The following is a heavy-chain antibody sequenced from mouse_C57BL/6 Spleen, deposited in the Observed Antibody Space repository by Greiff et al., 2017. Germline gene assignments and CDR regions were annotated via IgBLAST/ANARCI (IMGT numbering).Heavy chain of an antibody. V-gene: IGHV1-62-2*01. D-gene: IGHD1-1*01. CDR1: GYTFTEYT. CDR3: ARHEVGSSYYYGSSWYFDV. CDR2: FYPGSGSI. Sequence: VQLQQSGAELVKPGASVKLSCKASGYTFTEYTIHWVKQRSGQGLEWIGWFYPGSGSIKYNEKFKDKATLTADKSSSTVYMELSRLTSEDSAVYCCARHEVGSSYYYGSSWYFDVWGTGTTVTVSS. J-gene: IGHJ1*03.